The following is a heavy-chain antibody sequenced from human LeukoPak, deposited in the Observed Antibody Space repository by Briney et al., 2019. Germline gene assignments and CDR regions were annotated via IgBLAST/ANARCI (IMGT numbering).Heavy chain of an antibody. CDR1: GFTVSSKY. CDR2: IYSDGST. J-gene: IGHJ4*02. V-gene: IGHV3-53*01. Sequence: GGSLRLSCAASGFTVSSKYMSWVRQAPGKGLEWVSVIYSDGSTYYTDSGKGRFIISRDNSKNTLYLQMNSLRAEDTAVYYCARVVAVAGIYYFDYWGQGTLVTVSS. D-gene: IGHD6-19*01. CDR3: ARVVAVAGIYYFDY.